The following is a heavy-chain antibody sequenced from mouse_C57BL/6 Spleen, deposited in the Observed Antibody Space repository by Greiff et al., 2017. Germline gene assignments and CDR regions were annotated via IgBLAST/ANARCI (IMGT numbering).Heavy chain of an antibody. V-gene: IGHV14-2*01. Sequence: EVQLQQSGAELVQPGASVKLSCTASGFNIPDYYMHWVKQSTEQSLEWIGRIDPEDGETKYAPTIQGRATITADTASNTAYLQLSRRTSEDTVVYYCARDENCFDYWGQGTTLTVSS. CDR3: ARDENCFDY. J-gene: IGHJ2*01. CDR2: IDPEDGET. CDR1: GFNIPDYY.